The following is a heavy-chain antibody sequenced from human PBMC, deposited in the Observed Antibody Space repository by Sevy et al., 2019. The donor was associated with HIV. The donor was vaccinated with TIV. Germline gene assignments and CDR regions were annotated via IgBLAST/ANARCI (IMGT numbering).Heavy chain of an antibody. Sequence: GGSLRLSCAASGFTFSSYNMNWVRQAPGKGLEWIAYISSNVRPIYYAASVKGRFTISRDNYKNSLYVQMNSLRDEDTAVYYCGRSSIYNYMDFWGKGTTVTVSS. V-gene: IGHV3-48*02. CDR2: ISSNVRPI. D-gene: IGHD3-10*01. J-gene: IGHJ6*03. CDR1: GFTFSSYN. CDR3: GRSSIYNYMDF.